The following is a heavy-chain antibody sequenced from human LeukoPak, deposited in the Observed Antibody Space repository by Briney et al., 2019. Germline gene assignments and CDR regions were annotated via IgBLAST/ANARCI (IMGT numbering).Heavy chain of an antibody. CDR1: GGSFSDYY. J-gene: IGHJ4*02. CDR3: ARTVGRTASLSY. V-gene: IGHV4-34*01. D-gene: IGHD4-4*01. Sequence: SETLSLTCAVYGGSFSDYYWTWVRHPPGKGLEWIGEINHRGVTTYYPSLKSRVTISIDTYRNQFSLTMHSLTAADTAVYYCARTVGRTASLSYWGQGTLVTVSS. CDR2: INHRGVT.